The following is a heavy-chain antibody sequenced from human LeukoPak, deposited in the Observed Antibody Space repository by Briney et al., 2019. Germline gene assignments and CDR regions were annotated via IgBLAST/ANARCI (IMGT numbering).Heavy chain of an antibody. J-gene: IGHJ4*02. V-gene: IGHV3-23*01. CDR2: ISGGGGST. D-gene: IGHD4-17*01. CDR1: GFTFSSYG. Sequence: PGGSLRLSCAASGFTFSSYGMSWVRQAPGKGLEWVSAISGGGGSTYYADSVKGRFTISRGNSKNTLYLQMNSLRAEDTAVYYCAKFETTVTTSFAYWGQGTLVTVSS. CDR3: AKFETTVTTSFAY.